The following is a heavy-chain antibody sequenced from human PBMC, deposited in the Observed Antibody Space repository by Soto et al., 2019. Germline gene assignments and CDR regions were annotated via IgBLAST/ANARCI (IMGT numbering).Heavy chain of an antibody. D-gene: IGHD6-6*01. CDR3: TSSYSTSSSPDY. Sequence: SETLSLTCSVSGGSMRNYYWNWIRQPPGRGLEWIAYVYHSASTNYNPSLKSRVSMSVDVSRNHFSLTLHSVTAEDTAVYFCTSSYSTSSSPDYWRQGTLVTVSS. J-gene: IGHJ4*02. CDR1: GGSMRNYY. V-gene: IGHV4-59*01. CDR2: VYHSAST.